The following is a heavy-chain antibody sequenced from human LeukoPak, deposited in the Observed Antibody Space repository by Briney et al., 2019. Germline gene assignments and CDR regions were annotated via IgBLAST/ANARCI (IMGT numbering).Heavy chain of an antibody. D-gene: IGHD2-15*01. CDR3: AKDRNGDIVVAVAATPLYYFDY. V-gene: IGHV3-9*01. CDR1: GFTFDDYA. Sequence: PGGSLRLSCAASGFTFDDYAMHWVRQAPGKGLEWVSGISWNSGSIGYADSVKGRFTISRDNAKNSLYLQMNSLRAEDTALYYCAKDRNGDIVVAVAATPLYYFDYWGQGTLVTVSS. CDR2: ISWNSGSI. J-gene: IGHJ4*02.